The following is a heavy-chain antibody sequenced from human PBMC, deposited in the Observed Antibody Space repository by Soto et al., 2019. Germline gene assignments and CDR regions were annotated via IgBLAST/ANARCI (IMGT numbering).Heavy chain of an antibody. Sequence: GGSLRLSCAASGFTFSSYSMNWVRQAPGKGLEWVSSISSGSSYTYYADSVKGRFTISRDNAKNSLYLQMNSLGAEDTAVYYCAKDNYGGNSSPHIWGQGTLVTVSS. J-gene: IGHJ4*02. CDR1: GFTFSSYS. V-gene: IGHV3-21*04. CDR2: ISSGSSYT. D-gene: IGHD4-17*01. CDR3: AKDNYGGNSSPHI.